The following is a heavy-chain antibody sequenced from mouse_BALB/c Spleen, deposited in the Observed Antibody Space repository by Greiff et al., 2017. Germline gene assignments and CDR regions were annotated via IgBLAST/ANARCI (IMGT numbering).Heavy chain of an antibody. Sequence: QVQLQQPGAELVKPGASVKLSCKASGYTFTSYWMHWVKQRPGQGLEWIGEIDPSDSYTNYNQKFKGKATLTVDKSSSTAYMQLSSLTSEDSEVYYCARGGSYYFDYWGQGTTLTVSS. CDR3: ARGGSYYFDY. J-gene: IGHJ2*01. V-gene: IGHV1-69*02. CDR1: GYTFTSYW. CDR2: IDPSDSYT. D-gene: IGHD3-1*01.